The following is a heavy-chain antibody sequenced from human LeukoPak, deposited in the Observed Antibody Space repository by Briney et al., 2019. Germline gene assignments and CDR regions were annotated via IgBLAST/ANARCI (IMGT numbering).Heavy chain of an antibody. D-gene: IGHD6-13*01. CDR2: ISYDGTNK. Sequence: GGSRRLSCAASGFTFSSHALHWVRQAPGKGLEWVAIISYDGTNKYYADSVKGRFTISRDNSKNSLYLQMNSLRAEDTAVYYCAREEIAAPWYFDYWGQGTLVTVSS. V-gene: IGHV3-30*04. CDR1: GFTFSSHA. J-gene: IGHJ4*02. CDR3: AREEIAAPWYFDY.